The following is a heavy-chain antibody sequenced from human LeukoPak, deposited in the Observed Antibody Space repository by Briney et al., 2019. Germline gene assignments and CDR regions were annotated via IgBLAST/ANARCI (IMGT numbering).Heavy chain of an antibody. D-gene: IGHD6-13*01. J-gene: IGHJ4*02. CDR3: ARHVSWYSSSWYRVYYFAY. Sequence: SETLSLTCTVSGGSISSSSYYWGWIRQPPGKGLEWVGSIYYSGSTYYNPSLKSRVTISVDTSKNQFSLKLSSVTAADTAVYYCARHVSWYSSSWYRVYYFAYWGQGTLVTVSS. CDR2: IYYSGST. V-gene: IGHV4-39*01. CDR1: GGSISSSSYY.